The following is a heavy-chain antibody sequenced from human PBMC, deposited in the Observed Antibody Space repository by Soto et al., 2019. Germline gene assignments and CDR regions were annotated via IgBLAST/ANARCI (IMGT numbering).Heavy chain of an antibody. CDR3: ARDMLGVVIYNWFDP. V-gene: IGHV1-3*01. J-gene: IGHJ5*02. CDR2: INAGNGNT. D-gene: IGHD3-3*01. CDR1: GYTFTSYA. Sequence: QVQLVQSGAEVKKPGASVKVSCKASGYTFTSYAMHWVRQAPGQRLEWMGWINAGNGNTKYSQKFQGRVTITRDTSASTAYMELSSLRSEDTAVYYCARDMLGVVIYNWFDPWGQGTLVTVSS.